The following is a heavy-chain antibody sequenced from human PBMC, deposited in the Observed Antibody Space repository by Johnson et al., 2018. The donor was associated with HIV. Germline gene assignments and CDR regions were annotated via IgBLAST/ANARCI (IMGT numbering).Heavy chain of an antibody. V-gene: IGHV3-30*02. J-gene: IGHJ3*02. CDR2: IRYDGSNK. CDR3: ARDGNGLGGIVGARGAFDI. D-gene: IGHD1-26*01. Sequence: QVQLVESGGGVVQPGRSLRLSCAASGFTFSSYGMHWVRQAPGKGLEWVAFIRYDGSNKYYADSVKGRFTISRDNSKNTLYLQMGSLRAEDMAVYYCARDGNGLGGIVGARGAFDIWGQGTMVTVSS. CDR1: GFTFSSYG.